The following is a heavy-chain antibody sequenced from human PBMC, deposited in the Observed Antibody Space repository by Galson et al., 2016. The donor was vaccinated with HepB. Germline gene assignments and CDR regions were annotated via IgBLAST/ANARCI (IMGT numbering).Heavy chain of an antibody. D-gene: IGHD2-2*01. CDR1: GFTFSSYS. CDR3: AREGRTGTSRYMGY. J-gene: IGHJ4*02. V-gene: IGHV3-21*04. Sequence: SLRLSCAASGFTFSSYSMNWVRQAPGKGLEWVSSISSGSSYIYYADSVRGRFIISRDNAKNSLYLQMNSLRPADTAFYYCAREGRTGTSRYMGYWGQGTLVTAAS. CDR2: ISSGSSYI.